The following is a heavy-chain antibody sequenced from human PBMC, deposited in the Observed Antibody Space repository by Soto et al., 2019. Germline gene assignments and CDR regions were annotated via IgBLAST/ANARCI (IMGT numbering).Heavy chain of an antibody. CDR3: AKPADYENAAFEV. D-gene: IGHD4-17*01. CDR1: GFTFRSYG. J-gene: IGHJ3*01. CDR2: ISYDGSDE. Sequence: QVRLVESGGGVVQPGRALRLSCAASGFTFRSYGMHWVRQAPGKGLEWVARISYDGSDEYYGDFMQGRFSISRDNSKDTLYLQIYSRSIEDAAVSFGAKPADYENAAFEVWGPGTMVTGSS. V-gene: IGHV3-30*18.